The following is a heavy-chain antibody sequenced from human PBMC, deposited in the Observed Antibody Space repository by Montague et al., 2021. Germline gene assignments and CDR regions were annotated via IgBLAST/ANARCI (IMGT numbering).Heavy chain of an antibody. D-gene: IGHD2-15*01. CDR3: ARSLYCRGGSCYSGFDP. CDR1: GGSISSASYY. Sequence: SETLSLTCTVSGGSISSASYYWGWIRQPPGKGLEFIGVIYYNGTTYHNPSLKSRVTVSMDTSKNQFSLKLSSVTAADTAVYYCARSLYCRGGSCYSGFDPWAREPWSPPP. J-gene: IGHJ5*02. CDR2: IYYNGTT. V-gene: IGHV4-39*01.